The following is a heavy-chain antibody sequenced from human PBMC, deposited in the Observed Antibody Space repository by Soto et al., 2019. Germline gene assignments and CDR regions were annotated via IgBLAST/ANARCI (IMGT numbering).Heavy chain of an antibody. Sequence: GGPLRTPGKGPGYNFTQNWTGWGGKLPGKGLEWMGVIYPGDSDTRYSPSLQGQVTISADKSSSAAYLQWSSLQASDTATYYCARSLVNGTYEAFDIWGQGTMVTVSS. V-gene: IGHV5-51*01. CDR2: IYPGDSDT. D-gene: IGHD6-13*01. CDR1: GYNFTQNW. CDR3: ARSLVNGTYEAFDI. J-gene: IGHJ3*02.